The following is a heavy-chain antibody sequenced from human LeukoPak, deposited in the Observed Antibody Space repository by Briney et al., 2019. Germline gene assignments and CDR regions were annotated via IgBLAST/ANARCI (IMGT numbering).Heavy chain of an antibody. CDR3: ARARGYCSSTNCYGFGAAFDI. CDR2: IIPFFGTA. Sequence: SVKVSCKASGGTFSSYAISWVRQAPGQGLEWMGGIIPFFGTANYAQKFQGRVTITADESTSTTYMELSSLRSEDTALYYCARARGYCSSTNCYGFGAAFDIWGQGTMVTVSS. D-gene: IGHD2-2*01. V-gene: IGHV1-69*01. J-gene: IGHJ3*02. CDR1: GGTFSSYA.